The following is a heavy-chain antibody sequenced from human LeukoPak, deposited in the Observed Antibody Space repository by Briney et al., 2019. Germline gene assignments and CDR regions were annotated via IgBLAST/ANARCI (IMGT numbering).Heavy chain of an antibody. CDR1: GGSISSSSYY. CDR2: IYYSGST. D-gene: IGHD5-12*01. Sequence: PSETLSLTCTVSGGSISSSSYYWGWIRQPPGKGLEWIGSIYYSGSTYYNPSLKSRVTISVDTSKNQFSLKLSSVTAADTAVYYCARCGLMATCVVDYWGQGTLVTVSS. CDR3: ARCGLMATCVVDY. J-gene: IGHJ4*02. V-gene: IGHV4-39*01.